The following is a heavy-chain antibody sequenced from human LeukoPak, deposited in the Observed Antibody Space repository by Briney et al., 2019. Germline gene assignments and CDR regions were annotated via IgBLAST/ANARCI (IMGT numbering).Heavy chain of an antibody. CDR2: INPDSGAT. Sequence: ASVRVSCKPSGYTFTGYYIHWVRQAPGQGLEWMGWINPDSGATKYAQKFQGRVTMTRDTSISTAYMELNRLRSDDTALYYCARDGVGISTTFDYWGQGTLVTVSS. D-gene: IGHD6-13*01. J-gene: IGHJ4*02. CDR1: GYTFTGYY. V-gene: IGHV1-2*02. CDR3: ARDGVGISTTFDY.